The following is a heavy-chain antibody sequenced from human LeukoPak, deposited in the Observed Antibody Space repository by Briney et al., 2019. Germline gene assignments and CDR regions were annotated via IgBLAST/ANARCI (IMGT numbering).Heavy chain of an antibody. CDR1: GFTVSSNY. V-gene: IGHV3-53*01. J-gene: IGHJ3*02. D-gene: IGHD2-2*01. Sequence: GGSLRLSCAASGFTVSSNYMSWVRQAPGKGLEWVSVIYSGGSTYYADSVKGRFTISRDNSKNTLYLQMNSLRAEDTAVYYCAREFRFVVPAASDAFDIWGQGTMVTVSS. CDR3: AREFRFVVPAASDAFDI. CDR2: IYSGGST.